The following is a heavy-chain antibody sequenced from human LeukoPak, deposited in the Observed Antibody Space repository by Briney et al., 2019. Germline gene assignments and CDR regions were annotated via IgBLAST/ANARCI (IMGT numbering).Heavy chain of an antibody. D-gene: IGHD6-13*01. CDR2: IIPIFGTK. J-gene: IGHJ6*03. Sequence: SVKVSCKASGGDLSRYGISWVRLAPGQGLEWMGGIIPIFGTKNYAQRFQGRVTITTDESASAVYMELSSLRSEDTAVYYCARDRIPAAPSYSYFYMDVWGKGTTVTVSS. V-gene: IGHV1-69*05. CDR3: ARDRIPAAPSYSYFYMDV. CDR1: GGDLSRYG.